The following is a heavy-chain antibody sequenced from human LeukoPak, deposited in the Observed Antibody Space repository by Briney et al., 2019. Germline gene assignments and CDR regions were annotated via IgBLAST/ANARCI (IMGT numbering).Heavy chain of an antibody. CDR2: IYPGDSDT. CDR3: ARRSSGYYFDY. V-gene: IGHV5-51*01. Sequence: GESLKISCKGSGYSFTNYWIGWVRQMPGKGLEWMGIIYPGDSDTRYSPSFQGQVTISVGKSISTAYLQWSSLKASDTAMYYCARRSSGYYFDYWAREPWSPSPQ. J-gene: IGHJ4*02. CDR1: GYSFTNYW. D-gene: IGHD3-22*01.